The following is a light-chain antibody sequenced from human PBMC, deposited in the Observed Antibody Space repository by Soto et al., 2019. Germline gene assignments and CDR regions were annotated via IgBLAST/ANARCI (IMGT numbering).Light chain of an antibody. CDR3: SSYAGSNNYV. CDR1: SSDVGSYNY. J-gene: IGLJ1*01. V-gene: IGLV2-8*01. Sequence: QSVLTQPPSASGSPGQSVTVSCTGTSSDVGSYNYVSWYQQHPGKAPKHMIYEVNKRPSGVPDRFSGSKSGNTASLTVSGLQAEDEADYYCSSYAGSNNYVFGTGTKGTVL. CDR2: EVN.